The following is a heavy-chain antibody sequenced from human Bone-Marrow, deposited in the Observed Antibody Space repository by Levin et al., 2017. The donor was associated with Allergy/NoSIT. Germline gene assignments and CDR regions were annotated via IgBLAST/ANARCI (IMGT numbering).Heavy chain of an antibody. CDR1: GYTFPSYW. V-gene: IGHV5-51*01. CDR3: ARPHYHYHTQEIYSFDV. J-gene: IGHJ3*01. Sequence: SGGSLRLSCQGSGYTFPSYWIAWVRQTPGKGLECMGIIYAGDSDTRYSPSFRGQVTISADTSINTAYLEWSSLKASDTAIYFCARPHYHYHTQEIYSFDVWGQGTMVTVSS. D-gene: IGHD5-12*01. CDR2: IYAGDSDT.